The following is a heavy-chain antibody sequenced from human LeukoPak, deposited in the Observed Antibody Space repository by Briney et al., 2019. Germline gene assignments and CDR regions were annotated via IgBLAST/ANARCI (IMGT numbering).Heavy chain of an antibody. CDR2: IYPGDSDT. V-gene: IGHV5-51*01. Sequence: LGESLKISCKGHGYTFISYWIGWVRQMPGKGLEWMGIIYPGDSDTRYSPSFQGKVTISVDTSISTAYLQWSSLKASDTAMYYCAILYNSDGRTYHFTYWGQGTLVAVSS. D-gene: IGHD1-20*01. CDR3: AILYNSDGRTYHFTY. CDR1: GYTFISYW. J-gene: IGHJ4*02.